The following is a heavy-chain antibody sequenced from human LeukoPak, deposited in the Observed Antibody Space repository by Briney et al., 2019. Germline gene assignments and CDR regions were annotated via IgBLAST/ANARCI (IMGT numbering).Heavy chain of an antibody. D-gene: IGHD1-26*01. V-gene: IGHV3-74*01. Sequence: GGSLRLSCAASGFTFSSYWMHWVRQAPGKGLVWVSRINSDGSSTSYADSVKGRFTISRDNSKNTLYLQMNSLRAEDTAVYYCARDPYSGSYYDYWGQGTLVTVSS. CDR3: ARDPYSGSYYDY. J-gene: IGHJ4*02. CDR1: GFTFSSYW. CDR2: INSDGSST.